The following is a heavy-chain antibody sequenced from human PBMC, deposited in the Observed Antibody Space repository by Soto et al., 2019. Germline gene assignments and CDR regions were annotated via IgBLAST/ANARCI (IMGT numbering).Heavy chain of an antibody. J-gene: IGHJ4*02. V-gene: IGHV3-7*01. Sequence: EVQLEESGGGLVQPGGSLRLSCAASGFSFSSYWMSWVRQAPGKGPEWVAIVSLDGRDKTYADSVKGRFTISRDNAENSLFLQMNSLRADDTAVYYCARDDRSSAPFDYWGQGALVTVSS. D-gene: IGHD6-19*01. CDR3: ARDDRSSAPFDY. CDR2: VSLDGRDK. CDR1: GFSFSSYW.